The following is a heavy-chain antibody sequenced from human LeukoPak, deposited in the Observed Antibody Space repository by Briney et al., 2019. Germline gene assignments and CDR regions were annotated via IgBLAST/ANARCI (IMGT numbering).Heavy chain of an antibody. CDR2: ISYDGSNK. CDR3: AKDRYYYTLGAFDI. Sequence: QPGGSLRLSCAASGFTFSSYGMHWVRQAPGKGLEWVAVISYDGSNKYYADSVKGRFTISRDNSKNTLYLQMNSLRAEDTAVCYCAKDRYYYTLGAFDIWGQGTMVTVSS. CDR1: GFTFSSYG. J-gene: IGHJ3*02. D-gene: IGHD3-10*01. V-gene: IGHV3-30*18.